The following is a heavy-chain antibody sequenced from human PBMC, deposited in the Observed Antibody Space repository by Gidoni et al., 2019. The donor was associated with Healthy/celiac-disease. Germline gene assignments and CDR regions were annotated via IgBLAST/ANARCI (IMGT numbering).Heavy chain of an antibody. V-gene: IGHV3-30-3*01. D-gene: IGHD3-22*01. CDR1: GFTFSSYA. Sequence: QVQRVGAGGGVVAAARSLRLSCAASGFTFSSYAMHWVRQAPGKGLEWVAVISYDGSNKYYADSVKGRFTISRDNSKNTLYLQMNSLRAEDTAVYYCARDPYYYDSSGFDYWGQGTLVTVSS. CDR3: ARDPYYYDSSGFDY. CDR2: ISYDGSNK. J-gene: IGHJ4*02.